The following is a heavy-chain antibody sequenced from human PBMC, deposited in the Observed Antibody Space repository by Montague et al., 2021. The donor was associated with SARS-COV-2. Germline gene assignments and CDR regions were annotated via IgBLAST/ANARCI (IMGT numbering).Heavy chain of an antibody. Sequence: SETLSLTCTVSGDSVSHDFWTWIRQPPGKGLEWIGYVYYSRSSSYNPSLRGRVSIAVDTSKNQFSLRLSTVTAADTAIYYCVRDPAPSGSGTFYDYWGQGTLAPVPS. CDR2: VYYSRSS. J-gene: IGHJ4*02. D-gene: IGHD1-26*01. V-gene: IGHV4-59*02. CDR1: GDSVSHDF. CDR3: VRDPAPSGSGTFYDY.